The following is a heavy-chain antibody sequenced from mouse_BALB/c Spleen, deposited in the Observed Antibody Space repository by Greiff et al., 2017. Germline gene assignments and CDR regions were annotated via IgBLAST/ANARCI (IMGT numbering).Heavy chain of an antibody. Sequence: QVQLQQPGAELVMPGASVKMSCKASGYTFTDYWMHWVKQRPGQGLEWIGAIDTSDSYTSYNQKFKGKATLTVDESSSTAYMQLSSLTSEDSAVYYCARRGVTTVVDYFDYWGQGTTLTVSS. CDR3: ARRGVTTVVDYFDY. V-gene: IGHV1-69*01. CDR2: IDTSDSYT. D-gene: IGHD1-1*01. CDR1: GYTFTDYW. J-gene: IGHJ2*01.